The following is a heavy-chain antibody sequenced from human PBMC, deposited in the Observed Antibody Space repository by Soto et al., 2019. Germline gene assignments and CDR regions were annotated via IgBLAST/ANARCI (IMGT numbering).Heavy chain of an antibody. CDR3: ARMYSSRQTAHYYYGMDL. CDR2: ISSSSSYI. V-gene: IGHV3-21*01. CDR1: GFTFSSYS. J-gene: IGHJ6*02. Sequence: KPGGSLRLSCAASGFTFSSYSMNWVRQAPGKGLEWVSSISSSSSYIYYADSVKGRFTISRDNAKNTLYLQMNSLRDDDTGVYYCARMYSSRQTAHYYYGMDLWGPGTTVTVSS. D-gene: IGHD6-13*01.